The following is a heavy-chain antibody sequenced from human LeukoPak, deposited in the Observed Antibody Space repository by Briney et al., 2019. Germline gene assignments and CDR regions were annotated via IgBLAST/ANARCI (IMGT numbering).Heavy chain of an antibody. D-gene: IGHD2-8*01. CDR2: ISSSGDAT. V-gene: IGHV3-23*01. CDR1: GFSFSNYA. CDR3: ARDLSYNGGNTLGYFDS. J-gene: IGHJ4*02. Sequence: GGSLRLSCAASGFSFSNYAMNWARQAPGKGLEWVSVISSSGDATYHTDSVRGGFTISRDNSKSTLYLQMNSLRAEDTAVYYCARDLSYNGGNTLGYFDSWGQGALVIVSS.